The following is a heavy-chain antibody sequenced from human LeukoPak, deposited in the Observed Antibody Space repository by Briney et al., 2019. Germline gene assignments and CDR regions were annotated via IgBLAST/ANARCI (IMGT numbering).Heavy chain of an antibody. CDR2: INPNSGGT. V-gene: IGHV1-2*02. D-gene: IGHD6-19*01. Sequence: ASVKVSCKASGYTFTSYDINWVRQATGQGLEWMGWINPNSGGTNYAQKFQGRVTMTRDTSISTAYMELSRLRSDDTAVYYCAIGRLAQGAFDIWGQGTMVTVSS. CDR1: GYTFTSYD. J-gene: IGHJ3*02. CDR3: AIGRLAQGAFDI.